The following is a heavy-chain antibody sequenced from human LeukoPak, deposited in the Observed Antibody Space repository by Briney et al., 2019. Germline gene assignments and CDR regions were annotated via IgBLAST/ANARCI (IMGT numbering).Heavy chain of an antibody. CDR1: GFTFSSYW. CDR3: ARTQLRTTFFHLYYYYYYMDV. CDR2: IKQDGSEK. D-gene: IGHD3-16*01. Sequence: PTGGSLRLSCAASGFTFSSYWMSWVRQAPGKGLEWVANIKQDGSEKYYVDSVKGRFTISRDNAKNSLYLQMNSLRAEDTAVYYCARTQLRTTFFHLYYYYYYMDVWGKGTTVTVSS. J-gene: IGHJ6*03. V-gene: IGHV3-7*01.